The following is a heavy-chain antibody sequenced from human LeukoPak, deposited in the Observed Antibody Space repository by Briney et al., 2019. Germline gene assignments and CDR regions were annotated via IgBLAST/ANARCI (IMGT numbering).Heavy chain of an antibody. J-gene: IGHJ4*02. V-gene: IGHV4-39*07. Sequence: PSETLSLTCTVSGGSISSSSYCWGWIRQPPGKGLEWIGSIYYSGSTYYNPSLKSRVTISVDTSKNQFSLKLSSVTAADTAVYYCATDRRYCSGGSCYPRSDYWGQGTLVTVSS. CDR3: ATDRRYCSGGSCYPRSDY. CDR1: GGSISSSSYC. CDR2: IYYSGST. D-gene: IGHD2-15*01.